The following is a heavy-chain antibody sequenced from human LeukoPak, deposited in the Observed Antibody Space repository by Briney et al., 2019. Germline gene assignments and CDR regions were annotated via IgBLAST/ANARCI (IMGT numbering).Heavy chain of an antibody. CDR2: IYYSGNS. J-gene: IGHJ2*01. CDR3: AGPAGTYWYFDL. V-gene: IGHV4-39*07. D-gene: IGHD1-26*01. CDR1: GGSISSSSYY. Sequence: SETLSLTCTVSGGSISSSSYYWGWIRQPPGKGLEWIGSIYYSGNSYYNPSLKSRATMSVDTSKNQFSLKVSSVTAADTAVYYCAGPAGTYWYFDLWGRGTLVTVSS.